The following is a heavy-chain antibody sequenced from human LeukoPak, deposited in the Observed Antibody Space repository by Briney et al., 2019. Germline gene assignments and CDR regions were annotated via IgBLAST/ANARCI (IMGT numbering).Heavy chain of an antibody. CDR2: IKWNGGST. CDR1: GFTFDDYG. V-gene: IGHV3-20*04. CDR3: ARFTAMGLYYYYYYMDV. D-gene: IGHD5-18*01. J-gene: IGHJ6*03. Sequence: GGSLRLSCAASGFTFDDYGMRWVRQAPGKGLEWVSGIKWNGGSTGYADSVKGRFTISRDNAKNSLYLQMNSLRAEDTALYYCARFTAMGLYYYYYYMDVWGKGTTVTVSS.